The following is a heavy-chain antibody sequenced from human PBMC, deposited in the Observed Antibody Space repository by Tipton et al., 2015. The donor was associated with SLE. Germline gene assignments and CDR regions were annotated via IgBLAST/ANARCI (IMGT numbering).Heavy chain of an antibody. CDR2: INHGGNS. CDR3: AGGLLDQY. Sequence: TLSLTCAVHGGSFSGYYWTWIRQSPSGLEWIGEINHGGNSNSNPSLKSRVTISVDTSNNQFSLKLTSVTAADTAVYYCAGGLLDQYWGQGTPVTVSS. CDR1: GGSFSGYY. D-gene: IGHD2-2*02. J-gene: IGHJ1*01. V-gene: IGHV4-34*01.